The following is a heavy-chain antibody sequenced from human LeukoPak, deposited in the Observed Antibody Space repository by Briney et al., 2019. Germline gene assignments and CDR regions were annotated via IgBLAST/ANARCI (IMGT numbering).Heavy chain of an antibody. D-gene: IGHD1-1*01. CDR1: GGSISSCY. J-gene: IGHJ4*02. CDR3: ATCVRGTTDFDY. V-gene: IGHV4-4*07. Sequence: SETLSLTCTVSGGSISSCYWSWIRQPAGKGLEWIGRIYTSGSTNYNPSLKSRVTMSVDTSKKQFSMKLSSVTAADTAVYYCATCVRGTTDFDYWGQGTPVTVSS. CDR2: IYTSGST.